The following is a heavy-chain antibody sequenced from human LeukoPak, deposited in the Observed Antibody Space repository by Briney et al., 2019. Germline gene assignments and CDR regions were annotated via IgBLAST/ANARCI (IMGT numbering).Heavy chain of an antibody. Sequence: GGSLRLSCTASGFTFNTYAMTWVRQAPGRGLEWVAVISFDGSNIYYADSVKGRFTISRDNSENTLFLHMDSLRAADTAVYFCARVLSGSLDYWGQGTLVTVSS. J-gene: IGHJ4*02. CDR1: GFTFNTYA. CDR3: ARVLSGSLDY. D-gene: IGHD1-26*01. V-gene: IGHV3-30*03. CDR2: ISFDGSNI.